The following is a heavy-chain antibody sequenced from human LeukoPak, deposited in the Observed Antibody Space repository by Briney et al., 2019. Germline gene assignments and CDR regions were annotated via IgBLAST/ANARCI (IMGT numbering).Heavy chain of an antibody. CDR1: GFTFNNYG. J-gene: IGHJ4*02. CDR2: IGGSGDKT. CDR3: VRRGDASSGWGDHDF. D-gene: IGHD6-19*01. V-gene: IGHV3-23*01. Sequence: GGSLRLSCAASGFTFNNYGLIWVRQAPGKGLEWVSTIGGSGDKTFYADSVKGRFTISRDNSKNMVHLQMNSLTGEDTALYYCVRRGDASSGWGDHDFWGQGALVTVSS.